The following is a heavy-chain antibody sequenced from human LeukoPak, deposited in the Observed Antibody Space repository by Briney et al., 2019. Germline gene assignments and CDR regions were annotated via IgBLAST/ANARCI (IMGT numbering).Heavy chain of an antibody. CDR1: GYTFTGYY. V-gene: IGHV1-2*02. CDR3: ARDAQWLVQGFDP. CDR2: INSNSGGT. Sequence: ASVKVSCKASGYTFTGYYMHWVRQAPGQGLEWMGWINSNSGGTNYAQKFKGRVTMTRDKSISTAYMELSRLRSDDTAVYHRARDAQWLVQGFDPWGQGTLVTVSS. D-gene: IGHD6-19*01. J-gene: IGHJ5*02.